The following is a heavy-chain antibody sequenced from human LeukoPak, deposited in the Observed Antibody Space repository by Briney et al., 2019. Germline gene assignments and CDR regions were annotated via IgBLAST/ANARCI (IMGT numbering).Heavy chain of an antibody. D-gene: IGHD5-18*01. CDR2: IYTSGGT. Sequence: PSETLSLTCTVSGGSITSGSYHWSWIRQPAGKGLEWIGRIYTSGGTNYDPSLESRVTVSVDTSKNQFSLKLSSVTAADTAVYYCATSGYSFGRFDYWGQGTLVTASS. J-gene: IGHJ4*02. V-gene: IGHV4-61*02. CDR3: ATSGYSFGRFDY. CDR1: GGSITSGSYH.